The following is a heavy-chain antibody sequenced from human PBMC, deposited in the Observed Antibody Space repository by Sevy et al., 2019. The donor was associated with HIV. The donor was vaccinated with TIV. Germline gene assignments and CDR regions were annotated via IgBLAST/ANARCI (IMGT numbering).Heavy chain of an antibody. CDR2: INHSGST. CDR1: GGSFSGYY. Sequence: SETLSLTCAVYGGSFSGYYWSWIRQPPGKGLERIGEINHSGSTNYNPSLKSRVTISVDTSKNQFSLKLSSVTAADTAVYYCARGEGYCSSTSCYYYYGMDVWGQGTTVTVSS. CDR3: ARGEGYCSSTSCYYYYGMDV. D-gene: IGHD2-2*01. J-gene: IGHJ6*02. V-gene: IGHV4-34*01.